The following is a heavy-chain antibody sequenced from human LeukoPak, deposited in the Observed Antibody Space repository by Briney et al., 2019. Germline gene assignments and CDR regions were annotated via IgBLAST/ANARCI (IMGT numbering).Heavy chain of an antibody. CDR3: ARGEEYSYGPDYYYMDV. J-gene: IGHJ6*03. D-gene: IGHD5-18*01. Sequence: ASVKVSCKASGHTFTTYGISWVRQAPGQGLEWMGWISAYNGITNYAQKLQGRVTMTTDASTSTAYMELRSLRSDDTAVYYCARGEEYSYGPDYYYMDVWGKGTTVTVSS. V-gene: IGHV1-18*01. CDR2: ISAYNGIT. CDR1: GHTFTTYG.